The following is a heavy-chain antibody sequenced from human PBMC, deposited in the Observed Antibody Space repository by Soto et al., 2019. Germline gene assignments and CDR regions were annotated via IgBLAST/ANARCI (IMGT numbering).Heavy chain of an antibody. Sequence: SETLSLTCAVYGGSFSGYYWSWIRQPPGKGLEWIGEINHSGSTNYNPSLKSRVTISVDTSKNQFSLKLSSVTAADTAVYYCARGWGSSIAALQFAPWGQGTRVTVSS. CDR2: INHSGST. D-gene: IGHD6-6*01. CDR1: GGSFSGYY. J-gene: IGHJ5*02. V-gene: IGHV4-34*01. CDR3: ARGWGSSIAALQFAP.